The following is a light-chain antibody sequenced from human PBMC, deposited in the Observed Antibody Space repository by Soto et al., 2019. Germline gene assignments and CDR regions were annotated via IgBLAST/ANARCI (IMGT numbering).Light chain of an antibody. CDR1: NSDVGGYNY. CDR3: TSWTTSNSYV. CDR2: DVS. V-gene: IGLV2-14*01. J-gene: IGLJ1*01. Sequence: QSALTQPAAVSGSPAQSITISCTGTNSDVGGYNYVSWYQQHPGKAPKLMIFDVSNRPLGVSNRFSGSKSGNTASLTISGLQAEDEADYYCTSWTTSNSYVFGTGTKLTVL.